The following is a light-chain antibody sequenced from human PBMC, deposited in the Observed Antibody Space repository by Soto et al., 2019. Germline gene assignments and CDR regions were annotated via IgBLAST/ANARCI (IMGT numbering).Light chain of an antibody. J-gene: IGLJ1*01. CDR1: SSDIGSYKF. Sequence: QSALTQPASVSESPGQSITISCTGTSSDIGSYKFVSWYQHHPGQAPKLLIFEVTKRPSGISDRFSGSKSGNTASLTISGLQFDDEADYYCCSYAGDGNVFGTGTKLTVL. CDR2: EVT. V-gene: IGLV2-23*02. CDR3: CSYAGDGNV.